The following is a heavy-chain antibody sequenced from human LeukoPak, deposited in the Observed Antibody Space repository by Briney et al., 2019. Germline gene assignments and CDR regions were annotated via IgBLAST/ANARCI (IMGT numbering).Heavy chain of an antibody. CDR1: GFTFDDYA. CDR3: AKETVRGADY. CDR2: ISWNSGSI. J-gene: IGHJ4*02. V-gene: IGHV3-9*01. Sequence: SGGSLRLSCAASGFTFDDYAMHWVRHAPGKGLEWVSGISWNSGSIGYADSVKGRFTISRDNAKNSLYLQMNSLRAEDTALYYCAKETVRGADYWGQGTLVTVSS. D-gene: IGHD3-10*01.